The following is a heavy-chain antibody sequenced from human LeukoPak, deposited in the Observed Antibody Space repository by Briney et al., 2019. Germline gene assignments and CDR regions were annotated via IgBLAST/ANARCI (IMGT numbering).Heavy chain of an antibody. CDR3: AKNWGYSGYEGPFDY. CDR1: GFTFSSYG. CDR2: ISYDGSNK. Sequence: GGSLRLSCAASGFTFSSYGMHWVRQAPGKGLEWVAVISYDGSNKYYADSVKGRFTISRDNSKNTPYLQMNSLRAEDTAVYYRAKNWGYSGYEGPFDYWGQGTLVTVSS. V-gene: IGHV3-30*18. D-gene: IGHD5-12*01. J-gene: IGHJ4*02.